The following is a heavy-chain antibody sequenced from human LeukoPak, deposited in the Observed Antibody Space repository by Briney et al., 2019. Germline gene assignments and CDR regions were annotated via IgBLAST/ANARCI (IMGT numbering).Heavy chain of an antibody. CDR3: ARFSRGYSYGFGSY. V-gene: IGHV4-34*01. CDR2: INHSGST. J-gene: IGHJ4*02. D-gene: IGHD5-18*01. Sequence: SETLSLTCAVYGGSFSGYYWSWIRQPPGKGLEWIGEINHSGSTNYNPSLKSRVTISVDTSKNQFSLKLSSVTAADTAVYYCARFSRGYSYGFGSYWGQGTLVTVSS. CDR1: GGSFSGYY.